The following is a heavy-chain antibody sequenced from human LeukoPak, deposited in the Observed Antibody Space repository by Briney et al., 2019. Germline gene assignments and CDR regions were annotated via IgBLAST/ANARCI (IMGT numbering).Heavy chain of an antibody. J-gene: IGHJ3*02. V-gene: IGHV4-59*12. D-gene: IGHD2-15*01. CDR2: IYYSGST. CDR3: AREYCSGGSCYSALGI. Sequence: SETLSLTCTVSGGSISSYYWSWIRQPPGKGLEWIGYIYYSGSTNYNPSLKSRVTISVDTSKNQFSLKLSSVTAADTAVYYCAREYCSGGSCYSALGIWGQGTMVTVSS. CDR1: GGSISSYY.